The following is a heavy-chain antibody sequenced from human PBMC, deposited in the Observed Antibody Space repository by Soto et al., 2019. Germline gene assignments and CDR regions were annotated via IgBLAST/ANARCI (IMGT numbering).Heavy chain of an antibody. Sequence: EVQLVESGGGLVKPGGSLRLSCGASGFTFSRYGMNWVRQAPGKGLELVSSISGLSSFIYYADSVKGRFTVSRDNAKNSLFVQMNSLTAEDTAVYYCARDPQQRLADSYYYGMDVWGQGTTVIVSS. CDR3: ARDPQQRLADSYYYGMDV. CDR2: ISGLSSFI. V-gene: IGHV3-21*02. D-gene: IGHD6-25*01. J-gene: IGHJ6*02. CDR1: GFTFSRYG.